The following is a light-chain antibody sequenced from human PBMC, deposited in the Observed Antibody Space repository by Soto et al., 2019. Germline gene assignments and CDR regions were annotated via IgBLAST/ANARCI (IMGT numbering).Light chain of an antibody. V-gene: IGLV1-40*01. CDR3: QSYDSGLSAWV. Sequence: QSVLTQPPSVSGAPGQRVTISCTGSSSNIGAGYDVHWYQHLPGTAPKLLIYDNNNRPSGVPDRFSGSKSGTSASLAITGLQAEDEADYYCQSYDSGLSAWVFGGGTQLTVL. CDR2: DNN. CDR1: SSNIGAGYD. J-gene: IGLJ3*02.